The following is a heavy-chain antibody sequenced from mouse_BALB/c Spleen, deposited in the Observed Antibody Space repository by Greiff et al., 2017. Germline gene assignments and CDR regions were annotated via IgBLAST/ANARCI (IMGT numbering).Heavy chain of an antibody. J-gene: IGHJ4*01. Sequence: EVKLMESGGGLVKPGGSLKLSCAASGFAFSSYDMSWVRQTPEKRLEWVAYISSGGGSTYYPDTVKGRFTISRDNAKNTLYLQMSSLKSEDTAMYYCARRAMNKTMDYWGQGTSVTVSS. CDR1: GFAFSSYD. CDR2: ISSGGGST. D-gene: IGHD2-3*01. V-gene: IGHV5-12-1*01. CDR3: ARRAMNKTMDY.